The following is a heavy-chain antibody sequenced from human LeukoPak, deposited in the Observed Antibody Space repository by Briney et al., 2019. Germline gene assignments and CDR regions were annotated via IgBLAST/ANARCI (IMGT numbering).Heavy chain of an antibody. D-gene: IGHD4-17*01. J-gene: IGHJ4*02. CDR3: AKDLTTVTTQGDY. Sequence: PGGSLRLSCAASGFTFSSYGMHWARQAPGKGLEWVAFIRYDGSDKYYADSVKGRFTISRDNSKNTLYLQMNSLRAEDTAVYYCAKDLTTVTTQGDYWGQGTLVTVSS. CDR2: IRYDGSDK. CDR1: GFTFSSYG. V-gene: IGHV3-30*02.